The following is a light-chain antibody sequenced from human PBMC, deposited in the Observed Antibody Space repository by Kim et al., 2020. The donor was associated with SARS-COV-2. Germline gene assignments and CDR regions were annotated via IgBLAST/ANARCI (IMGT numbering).Light chain of an antibody. V-gene: IGKV3-20*01. CDR2: RAS. CDR3: QQYDRPPVT. CDR1: QSLSSPY. J-gene: IGKJ3*01. Sequence: SPGEKATLSCRASQSLSSPYLAWYQQRHGQAPSLLISRASLRATGVSDRFSGSGSGTDFTLTISRVETEDSAMYYCQQYDRPPVTFGPGTKVDIK.